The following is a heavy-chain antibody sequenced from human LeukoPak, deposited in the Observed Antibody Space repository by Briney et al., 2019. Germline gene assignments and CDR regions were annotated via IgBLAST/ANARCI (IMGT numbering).Heavy chain of an antibody. CDR2: ISGSGGST. V-gene: IGHV3-23*01. CDR3: AKDQLFRYCGGDCHDY. Sequence: PGGSLRLSCAASGFTFSSYSMNWVRQAPGKGLEWVSAISGSGGSTYYADSVKGRFTISRDNSKNTLYLQMNSLRAEDTAVYYCAKDQLFRYCGGDCHDYWGQGTLVTVSS. J-gene: IGHJ4*02. CDR1: GFTFSSYS. D-gene: IGHD2-21*02.